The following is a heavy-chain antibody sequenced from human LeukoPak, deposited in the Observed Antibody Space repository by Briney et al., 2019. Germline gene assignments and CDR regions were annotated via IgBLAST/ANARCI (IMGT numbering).Heavy chain of an antibody. CDR1: AGSISSYY. V-gene: IGHV4-34*01. Sequence: PSETPSLTCTVSAGSISSYYWSWIRQAPGKGLEWIGDINHSGRANYNPSLMSRVTIAVDTSRNQISLNLTSVTAADTAVYYCARTRGFFDSSGHYEENPYFFVHWGQGTLVSVSS. D-gene: IGHD6-19*01. J-gene: IGHJ4*02. CDR2: INHSGRA. CDR3: ARTRGFFDSSGHYEENPYFFVH.